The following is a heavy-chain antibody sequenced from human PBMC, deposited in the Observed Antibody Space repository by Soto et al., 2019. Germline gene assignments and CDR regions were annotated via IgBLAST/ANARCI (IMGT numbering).Heavy chain of an antibody. CDR2: IYYSGST. CDR1: GGSISSGGYY. V-gene: IGHV4-31*03. CDR3: AREYSGYDYRDYYYYMDV. Sequence: SETLSLTCTVSGGSISSGGYYWSWIRQHPGKGLEWIGCIYYSGSTYYNPSLKSRVTISVDTSKNQYSLKLSSVTAADTAVFYFAREYSGYDYRDYYYYMDVWGKGTTVTVSS. J-gene: IGHJ6*03. D-gene: IGHD5-12*01.